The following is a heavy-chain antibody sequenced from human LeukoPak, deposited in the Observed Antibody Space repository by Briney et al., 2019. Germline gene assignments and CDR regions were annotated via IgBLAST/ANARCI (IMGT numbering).Heavy chain of an antibody. V-gene: IGHV3-7*01. J-gene: IGHJ4*02. CDR2: INQDGSVK. D-gene: IGHD6-6*01. Sequence: GSLRLSCAASGFTFSSYWMTWVRQAPGKGLEWVANINQDGSVKYYVYSVKGRFTISRDNAKNSLYLQMNSLRAEDTAVYYCARIGYASSSLDYWGQGTLVTVSS. CDR3: ARIGYASSSLDY. CDR1: GFTFSSYW.